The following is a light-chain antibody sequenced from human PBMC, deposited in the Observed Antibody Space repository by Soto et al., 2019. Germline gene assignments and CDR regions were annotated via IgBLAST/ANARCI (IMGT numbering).Light chain of an antibody. J-gene: IGLJ3*02. CDR1: SSDVGGYNY. CDR3: SSYAGSSNFVV. CDR2: EVT. Sequence: QSVLTQPPSASGSPGQSVTISCTGTSSDVGGYNYVSWYRQYPGKAPKLMIYEVTQRPAGFPDRLSGSKSGNTASLTVSGLQAEDEADYYCSSYAGSSNFVVFGGGTKLTVL. V-gene: IGLV2-8*01.